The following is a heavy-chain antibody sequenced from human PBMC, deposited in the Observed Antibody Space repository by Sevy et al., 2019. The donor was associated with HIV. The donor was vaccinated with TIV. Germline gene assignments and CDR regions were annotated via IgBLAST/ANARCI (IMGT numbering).Heavy chain of an antibody. V-gene: IGHV4-39*01. D-gene: IGHD6-13*01. CDR3: ARHGSWSFYFDY. CDR1: DDSISSSNYF. J-gene: IGHJ4*02. Sequence: LSETLSLTCSVSDDSISSSNYFWGWIRQPPGKGLEWIGSIYYTATTYYNPSLKSRFTLSVDTSKKQFSLKLSSVTAADTAVYYCARHGSWSFYFDYWARESWSPSPQ. CDR2: IYYTATT.